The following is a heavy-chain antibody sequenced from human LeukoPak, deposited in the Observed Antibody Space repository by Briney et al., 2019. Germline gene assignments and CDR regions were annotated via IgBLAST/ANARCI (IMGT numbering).Heavy chain of an antibody. CDR3: ARGSGAFSFFDS. J-gene: IGHJ4*02. CDR2: TYPGDSDI. Sequence: HGESLKISCKGSGYIFTNYWIGWVRQMPGKGLQWMGITYPGDSDIRYSPSFQGQVTISADKSITTAYLQWTSLKASDSAMYYCARGSGAFSFFDSWGQGTLVTVSS. CDR1: GYIFTNYW. V-gene: IGHV5-51*01. D-gene: IGHD3-10*01.